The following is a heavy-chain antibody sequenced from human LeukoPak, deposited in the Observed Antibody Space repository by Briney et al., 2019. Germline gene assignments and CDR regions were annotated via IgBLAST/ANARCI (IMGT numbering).Heavy chain of an antibody. D-gene: IGHD5-24*01. CDR3: ARGTAGWLQFLFDY. Sequence: SVKVSCKASGGTFSSYAISWVRQAPGQGLEWMGGIIPIFGTANYAQKFQGRVTITADESTSTAYMEPSSLRSEDTAVYYCARGTAGWLQFLFDYWGQGTLVTVSS. V-gene: IGHV1-69*13. CDR1: GGTFSSYA. CDR2: IIPIFGTA. J-gene: IGHJ4*02.